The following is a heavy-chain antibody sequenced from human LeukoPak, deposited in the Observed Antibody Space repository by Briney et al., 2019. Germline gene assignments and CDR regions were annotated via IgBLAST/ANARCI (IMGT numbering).Heavy chain of an antibody. CDR3: ARDFSSIAAAGTGGDY. J-gene: IGHJ4*02. V-gene: IGHV3-48*01. D-gene: IGHD6-13*01. CDR2: ITSGSSTI. Sequence: PGGSLRLSCAASGFTFSNYHMNWVRQAPGKGLEWVSYITSGSSTIYYADSVKGRFTISRDNAKNSLYLQMNSLRAEDTAVYYCARDFSSIAAAGTGGDYWGQGTLVTVSS. CDR1: GFTFSNYH.